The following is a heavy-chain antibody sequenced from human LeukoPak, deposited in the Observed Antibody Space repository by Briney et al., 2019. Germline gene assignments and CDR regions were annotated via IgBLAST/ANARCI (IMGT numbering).Heavy chain of an antibody. CDR3: ARDYYDSSGYYYLPDY. CDR1: GFTFRDYG. CDR2: ILYDGRKI. D-gene: IGHD3-22*01. J-gene: IGHJ4*02. Sequence: PGGSLRLSCVASGFTFRDYGIHWVRQAPGKGREWVAVILYDGRKIKYADSVKGRFTISRDNEKDTLSLHMNTLRPEHTAVYYCARDYYDSSGYYYLPDYWGQGTLVTVSS. V-gene: IGHV3-30*03.